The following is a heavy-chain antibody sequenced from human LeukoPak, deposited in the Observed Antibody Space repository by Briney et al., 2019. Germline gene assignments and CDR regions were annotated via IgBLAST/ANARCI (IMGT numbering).Heavy chain of an antibody. D-gene: IGHD3-10*01. CDR2: IYYSGRT. J-gene: IGHJ5*02. V-gene: IGHV4-61*01. CDR1: GGSVSSGSYY. Sequence: PETLTLTCTVSGGSVSSGSYYWSWLRQPPGKGLEWIGYIYYSGRTNYNPSLKRRVTISVDTSKNQFSLKLSSVTAADTAVYYCATSVSYGSGVTNWFDPWGQGTLVTVSS. CDR3: ATSVSYGSGVTNWFDP.